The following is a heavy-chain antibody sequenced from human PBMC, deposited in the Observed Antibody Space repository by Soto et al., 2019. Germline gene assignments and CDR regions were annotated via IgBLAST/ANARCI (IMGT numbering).Heavy chain of an antibody. D-gene: IGHD6-19*01. Sequence: SETLSLTCAVYGGSFSGYYWSWIRQPPGKGLEWIGEINHSGSTNYNPSLKSRVTISVDTSKNQFSPKLSSVTAADTAVYYCARGRIAVAWNNWFDPWGQGTLVT. CDR2: INHSGST. V-gene: IGHV4-34*01. J-gene: IGHJ5*02. CDR3: ARGRIAVAWNNWFDP. CDR1: GGSFSGYY.